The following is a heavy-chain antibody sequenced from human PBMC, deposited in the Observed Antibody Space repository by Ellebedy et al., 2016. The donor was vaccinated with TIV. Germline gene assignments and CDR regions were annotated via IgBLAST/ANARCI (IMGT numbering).Heavy chain of an antibody. V-gene: IGHV1-3*01. Sequence: AASVKVSCKASGYTFSHYAIHWVRQAPGQGLEWMGWMSPVNGNRKYSQHLQDRLTITGDTSASTAYMELSSLRSEDTAMYYCARGGTNGYYYYWGQGTLVAVSS. J-gene: IGHJ4*02. D-gene: IGHD3-22*01. CDR2: MSPVNGNR. CDR1: GYTFSHYA. CDR3: ARGGTNGYYYY.